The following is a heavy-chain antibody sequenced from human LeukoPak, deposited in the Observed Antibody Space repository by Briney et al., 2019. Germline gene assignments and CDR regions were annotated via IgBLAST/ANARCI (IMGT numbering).Heavy chain of an antibody. CDR3: ARHPFATPFDH. CDR2: IYYSGTT. V-gene: IGHV4-59*08. D-gene: IGHD2-15*01. J-gene: IGHJ4*02. CDR1: GGSISSYY. Sequence: SETLSLTCTVSGGSISSYYWSWIRQPPGKGLEWIGYIYYSGTTNYNPSLKSRVTISVDTSKNQFSLRLSSVTAADTAVYYCARHPFATPFDHWGRGTLLTVSS.